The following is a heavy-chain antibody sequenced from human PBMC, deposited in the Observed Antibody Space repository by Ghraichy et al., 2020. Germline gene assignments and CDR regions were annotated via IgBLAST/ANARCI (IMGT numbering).Heavy chain of an antibody. J-gene: IGHJ3*02. Sequence: ASVKVSCKASGYTFTTHGLTWVRQAPGQGLEWMGWISAYNGNRKYAQKYEGRVTMTTDTSTSTAYLELGSLRSDDTAVYYCARDNSSWLPLDAFDIWGQGTMVTVSS. CDR1: GYTFTTHG. V-gene: IGHV1-18*01. CDR2: ISAYNGNR. D-gene: IGHD2/OR15-2a*01. CDR3: ARDNSSWLPLDAFDI.